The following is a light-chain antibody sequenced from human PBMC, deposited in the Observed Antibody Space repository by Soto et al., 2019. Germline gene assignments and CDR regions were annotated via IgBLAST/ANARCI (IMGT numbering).Light chain of an antibody. J-gene: IGLJ1*01. CDR3: QTWGTGIHV. CDR1: SGHSSYA. CDR2: LNSDGSH. Sequence: QPVLTQSPSASASLGASVKLTCTLSSGHSSYAIAWHQQQPEKGPRYLIKLNSDGSHNKGDGIPDRFSGSSSGAERYLTISSLQSEDEADYYCQTWGTGIHVFGTGTKLTVL. V-gene: IGLV4-69*01.